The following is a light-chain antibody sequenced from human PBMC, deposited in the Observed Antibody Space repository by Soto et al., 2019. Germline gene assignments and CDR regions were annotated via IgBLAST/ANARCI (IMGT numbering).Light chain of an antibody. J-gene: IGKJ1*01. CDR1: QGITNN. Sequence: EIVMTQSPSTLSVSPGEGATLSCRASQGITNNLAWYQQKPGQPPRLLIYGASTRATGLPARFSGCGSGTEFTLTISSLQSEDFAVYYCLQYNNWPRTFGQGTKVEIK. CDR3: LQYNNWPRT. V-gene: IGKV3-15*01. CDR2: GAS.